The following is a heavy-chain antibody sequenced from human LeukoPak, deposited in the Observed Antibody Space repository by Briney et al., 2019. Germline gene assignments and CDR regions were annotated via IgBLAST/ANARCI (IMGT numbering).Heavy chain of an antibody. CDR1: GYTFTSYG. V-gene: IGHV1-18*01. CDR2: ISAYNGNT. D-gene: IGHD2-2*01. Sequence: ASVKVSCKASGYTFTSYGISWVRQAPGQGLEWMGWISAYNGNTNYAQKLQGRVTMTTDTSTSTAYMEVRSLRSDDTAVYYCARALGYCSSTSCSHYYYYMDVWGKGTTVTVSS. J-gene: IGHJ6*03. CDR3: ARALGYCSSTSCSHYYYYMDV.